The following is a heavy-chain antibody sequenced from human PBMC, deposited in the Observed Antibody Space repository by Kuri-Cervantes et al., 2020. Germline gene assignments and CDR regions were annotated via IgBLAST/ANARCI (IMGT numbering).Heavy chain of an antibody. Sequence: SETLSLTCTVSGSSISSSSYYWGWIRQPPGKGLEWIGSIYYSGSTYYNPSLKSRVTISVDTSKNQFSLKLSSVTAADTAVYYCARAPGDYGLEGNNWFDPWGQGTLVTVSS. D-gene: IGHD4-17*01. CDR2: IYYSGST. J-gene: IGHJ5*02. CDR1: GSSISSSSYY. V-gene: IGHV4-39*01. CDR3: ARAPGDYGLEGNNWFDP.